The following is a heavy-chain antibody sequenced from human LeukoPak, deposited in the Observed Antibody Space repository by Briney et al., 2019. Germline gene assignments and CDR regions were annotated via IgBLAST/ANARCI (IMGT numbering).Heavy chain of an antibody. J-gene: IGHJ4*02. Sequence: GGSPRLSCAASGFTFSSYAMSWVRQAPGKGLEWVSSISGSGGSTYYADSVKGRFNISRDNSKSTLYLQMNSLRAEDTAVYHCAKGSAFSGYEFALFDYWGQGTLVTVSS. CDR1: GFTFSSYA. CDR3: AKGSAFSGYEFALFDY. D-gene: IGHD5-12*01. V-gene: IGHV3-23*01. CDR2: ISGSGGST.